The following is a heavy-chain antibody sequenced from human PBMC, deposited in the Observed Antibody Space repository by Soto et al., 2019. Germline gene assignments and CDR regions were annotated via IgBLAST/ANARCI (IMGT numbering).Heavy chain of an antibody. J-gene: IGHJ4*02. V-gene: IGHV3-30*03. Sequence: GGSLRLSCAASGFTFGAYGMHWVRQAPGKGLEWVAVISYDGSNIIYADSVKGRFTISRDNSRNTLFLQMNSLRIEDTAMYFCETMWYNDSDPSSTDTAVDYWGQGTLVTVSS. CDR1: GFTFGAYG. D-gene: IGHD1-20*01. CDR3: ETMWYNDSDPSSTDTAVDY. CDR2: ISYDGSNI.